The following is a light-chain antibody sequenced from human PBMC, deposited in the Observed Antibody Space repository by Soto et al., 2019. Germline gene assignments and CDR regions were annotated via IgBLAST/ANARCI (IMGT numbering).Light chain of an antibody. CDR3: QQYCSSPVT. Sequence: EIVLTQSPGTLSLSPGERATLSCRASQSVSSSHLAWYQQKPGQAPRLLIYGASSRATGIPDRFSGSGSGTDFTLTISRLEPEDFAVYYCQQYCSSPVTFGPGTKVEIK. CDR1: QSVSSSH. V-gene: IGKV3-20*01. CDR2: GAS. J-gene: IGKJ3*01.